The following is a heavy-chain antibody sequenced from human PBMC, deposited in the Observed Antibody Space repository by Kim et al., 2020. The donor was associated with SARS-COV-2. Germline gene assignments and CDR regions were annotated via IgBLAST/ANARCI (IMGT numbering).Heavy chain of an antibody. CDR3: AKAQRILRFLEWFPNGMDV. CDR2: ISYDGSNK. J-gene: IGHJ6*02. D-gene: IGHD3-3*01. Sequence: GGSLRLSCAASGFTFSSYGMHWVRQAPGKGLEWVAVISYDGSNKYYADSVKGRFTISRDNSKNTLYLQMNSLRAEDTAVYYCAKAQRILRFLEWFPNGMDVWGQGTTVTVSS. V-gene: IGHV3-30*18. CDR1: GFTFSSYG.